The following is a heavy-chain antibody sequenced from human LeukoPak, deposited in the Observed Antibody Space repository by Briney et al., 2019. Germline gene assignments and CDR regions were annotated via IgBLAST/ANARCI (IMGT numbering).Heavy chain of an antibody. CDR3: ARTDITMVRGRRVASAFDI. J-gene: IGHJ3*02. CDR1: GGSISSGGYS. D-gene: IGHD3-10*01. V-gene: IGHV4-30-2*01. CDR2: IYHSGST. Sequence: KASETLSLTCAVSGGSISSGGYSWSWIRQPPGKGLEWIGYIYHSGSTYYNPSLKSRVTISVDRSKNQFSLKLSSVTAADTAVYYCARTDITMVRGRRVASAFDIWGQGTMVTVSS.